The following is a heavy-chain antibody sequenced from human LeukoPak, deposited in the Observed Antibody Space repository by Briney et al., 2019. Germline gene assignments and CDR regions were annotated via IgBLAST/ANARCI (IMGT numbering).Heavy chain of an antibody. J-gene: IGHJ4*02. CDR3: AKALDTYGYMRFDY. Sequence: GGSLRLSCATSGFTFVSYAMTWVRQAPGKGLEWVSAINGGGDTTYYADSVKGRFTVSRDRSTNTLFLQKSSLRAEDSGMYYCAKALDTYGYMRFDYWGQGTLVTVSS. CDR1: GFTFVSYA. D-gene: IGHD5-24*01. CDR2: INGGGDTT. V-gene: IGHV3-23*01.